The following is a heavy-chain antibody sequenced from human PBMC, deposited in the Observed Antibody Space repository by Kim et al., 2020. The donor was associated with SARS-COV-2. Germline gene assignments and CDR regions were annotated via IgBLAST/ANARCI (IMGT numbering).Heavy chain of an antibody. J-gene: IGHJ4*02. Sequence: YYGDSVKGRFTTSRDNSKNTLYLQMNSLRAENTAVYYCAKRPVRGVPSDYWGQGTLVTVSS. D-gene: IGHD3-10*01. V-gene: IGHV3-23*01. CDR3: AKRPVRGVPSDY.